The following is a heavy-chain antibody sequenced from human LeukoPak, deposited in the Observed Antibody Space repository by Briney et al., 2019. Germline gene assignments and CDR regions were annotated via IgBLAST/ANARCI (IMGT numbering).Heavy chain of an antibody. Sequence: GGSLRLSCAASGFTFSSYAMHRVRQAPGKGLEWVAVISYDGSNKYYADSVKGRFTISRDNSKNTLYLQMNSLRAEDTAVYYCARDPDIPQLAVAGTLWGIPFDYWGQGTLVTVSS. CDR2: ISYDGSNK. J-gene: IGHJ4*02. CDR1: GFTFSSYA. D-gene: IGHD6-19*01. CDR3: ARDPDIPQLAVAGTLWGIPFDY. V-gene: IGHV3-30*04.